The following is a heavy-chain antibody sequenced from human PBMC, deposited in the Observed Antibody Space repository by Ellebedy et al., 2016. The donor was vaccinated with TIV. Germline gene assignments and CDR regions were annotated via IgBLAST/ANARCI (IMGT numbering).Heavy chain of an antibody. CDR1: GDSISSSSHY. J-gene: IGHJ5*02. CDR3: ARDPALPRGRFDT. CDR2: IYYSGST. V-gene: IGHV4-39*02. Sequence: MPSETLSLTCTVSGDSISSSSHYWGWIRQPPGKGLEWIGSIYYSGSTYYNPSLKSRVTISVDTSKNQFSLKLSSVTAADTAVYYCARDPALPRGRFDTWGQGTLVTVSS.